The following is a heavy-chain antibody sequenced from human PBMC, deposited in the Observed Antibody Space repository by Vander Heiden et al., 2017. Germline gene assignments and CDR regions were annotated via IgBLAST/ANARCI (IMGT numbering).Heavy chain of an antibody. J-gene: IGHJ4*02. CDR3: ARSRRDGYNFNFRPPSSTPDY. Sequence: EVQLVESGGGLVKPGGSLRLSCAASGFTFSSYSMNWVRQAPGKGLEWVSSISSSSSYIYYADSVKGRFTISRDNAKNSLYLQMNSLRAEDTAVYYCARSRRDGYNFNFRPPSSTPDYWGQGTLVTVSS. CDR1: GFTFSSYS. CDR2: ISSSSSYI. D-gene: IGHD5-12*01. V-gene: IGHV3-21*01.